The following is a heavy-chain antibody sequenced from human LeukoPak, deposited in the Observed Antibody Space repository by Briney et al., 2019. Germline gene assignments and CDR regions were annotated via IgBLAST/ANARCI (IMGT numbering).Heavy chain of an antibody. CDR1: GGTFSSYA. J-gene: IGHJ4*02. V-gene: IGHV1-69*06. D-gene: IGHD2-2*01. CDR3: ARALVVPAAMDY. Sequence: SVKVSCKASGGTFSSYAISWVRQAPGQGLEWMGGIIPIFGTANYARKFQGRVTITADKSTSTAYMELSSLRSEDTAVYYCARALVVPAAMDYWGQGTLVTVSS. CDR2: IIPIFGTA.